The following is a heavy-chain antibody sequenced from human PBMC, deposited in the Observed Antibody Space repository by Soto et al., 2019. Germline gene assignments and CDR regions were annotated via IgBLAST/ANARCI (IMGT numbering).Heavy chain of an antibody. V-gene: IGHV3-15*07. D-gene: IGHD4-17*01. J-gene: IGHJ4*02. Sequence: SVSNAWMNWVRQAPGKGLEWVGRIKSKTDGGTTDYAAPVKGRFTISRDDSKNTLYLQMNSLKTEDPAVYYCTTDTVTTSNPRGDYWGQGTLVTVSS. CDR1: SVSNAW. CDR3: TTDTVTTSNPRGDY. CDR2: IKSKTDGGTT.